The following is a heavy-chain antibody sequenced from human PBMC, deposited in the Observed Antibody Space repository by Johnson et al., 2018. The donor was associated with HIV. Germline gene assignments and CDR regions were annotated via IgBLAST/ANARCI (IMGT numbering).Heavy chain of an antibody. Sequence: VQLVESGGGLVQPGGSLRLSCAASVFTFSSYAMDWVRQTPGKGLAWVSAVSAGGDNTYYADSVEGRFTISRDNGKNSLYLQMNSLRVEDTALYYCARAVRIGVGGTVLGASDIWGQGTMVTVSS. D-gene: IGHD6-13*01. J-gene: IGHJ3*02. CDR1: VFTFSSYA. V-gene: IGHV3-23*04. CDR3: ARAVRIGVGGTVLGASDI. CDR2: VSAGGDNT.